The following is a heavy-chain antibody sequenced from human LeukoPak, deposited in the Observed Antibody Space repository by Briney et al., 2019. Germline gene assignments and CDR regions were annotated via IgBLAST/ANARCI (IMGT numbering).Heavy chain of an antibody. V-gene: IGHV4-34*01. J-gene: IGHJ5*02. CDR3: ARGRGTYYYGSGSYYWFDP. Sequence: PSETLSLTCAVYGGSFSGYYWSWIRQPPGKGLEWIGEINHSGSTNYNPSLKSRVTISVDTSKNQCSLKLSSVTAADTAVYYCARGRGTYYYGSGSYYWFDPWGQGTLVTVSS. CDR2: INHSGST. D-gene: IGHD3-10*01. CDR1: GGSFSGYY.